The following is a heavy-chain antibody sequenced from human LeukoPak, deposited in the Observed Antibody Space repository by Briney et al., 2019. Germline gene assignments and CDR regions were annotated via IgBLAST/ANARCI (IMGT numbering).Heavy chain of an antibody. V-gene: IGHV3-13*01. CDR3: ARWELLERHRDY. D-gene: IGHD1-26*01. J-gene: IGHJ4*02. CDR1: GFTFRSYD. Sequence: GGSLRLSCAASGFTFRSYDMHWVRQATGKGLEWVSAIGIGGDTYYPGSVKGRFTISRENAKNSLYLQMNSLRAEDTAVYYCARWELLERHRDYWGQGTLVTVSS. CDR2: IGIGGDT.